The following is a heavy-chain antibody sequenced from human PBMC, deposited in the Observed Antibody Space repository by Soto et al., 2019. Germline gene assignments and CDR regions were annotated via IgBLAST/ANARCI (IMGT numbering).Heavy chain of an antibody. CDR3: ARGGAMGVDY. D-gene: IGHD1-26*01. J-gene: IGHJ4*02. CDR2: IYFDGITT. CDR1: GFTFNTHW. Sequence: LRVSCTASGFTFNTHWMHWVRQAPGKGLVWVSRIYFDGITTNYADSVKGRLTVSRDNAKNTVYLHVNTLRDEDTAVYYCARGGAMGVDYWGQGPLVTVSS. V-gene: IGHV3-74*01.